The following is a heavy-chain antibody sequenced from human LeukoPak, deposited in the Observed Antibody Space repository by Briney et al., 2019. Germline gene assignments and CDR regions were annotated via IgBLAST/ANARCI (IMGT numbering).Heavy chain of an antibody. D-gene: IGHD1-7*01. CDR1: GGTFSSYA. CDR3: ARAITGTTSYYFDY. V-gene: IGHV1-69*05. Sequence: HRASVKVSCKASGGTFSSYAISWVRQAPGQGLEWMGGIIPIFGTANYAQKFQGRVTITTDESTSTAYMELSSLRSEDTAVYYCARAITGTTSYYFDYWGQGTLVTVSS. CDR2: IIPIFGTA. J-gene: IGHJ4*02.